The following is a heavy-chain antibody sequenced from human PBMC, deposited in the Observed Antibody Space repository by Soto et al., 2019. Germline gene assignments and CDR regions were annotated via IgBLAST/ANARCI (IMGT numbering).Heavy chain of an antibody. Sequence: QVQLVESGGGAVQPGRSLRLSCAASGFTFSSYVMYWVRQAPGKGLEWLAFIRYDGSNEKNVDSVKGRFTISRDNSKNTLYLQMNSLRAEDTAVYYCARDRTFFGSGSIGMDVWSQGTTVTVSS. CDR2: IRYDGSNE. CDR3: ARDRTFFGSGSIGMDV. J-gene: IGHJ6*02. V-gene: IGHV3-33*01. CDR1: GFTFSSYV. D-gene: IGHD3-10*01.